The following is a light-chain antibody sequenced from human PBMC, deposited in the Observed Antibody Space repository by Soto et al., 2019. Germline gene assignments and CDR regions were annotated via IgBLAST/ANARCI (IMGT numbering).Light chain of an antibody. Sequence: EIVMTQSQATLSVSPGERATLSCRASQSVSSNLAWYQQKPGQAPRLLIYGASTRATGIPARFSGSGSGTEFTLPIRSLQSEDFVVYYCQQYNNWPMTFGQGTQVEFK. CDR1: QSVSSN. CDR2: GAS. CDR3: QQYNNWPMT. V-gene: IGKV3-15*01. J-gene: IGKJ1*01.